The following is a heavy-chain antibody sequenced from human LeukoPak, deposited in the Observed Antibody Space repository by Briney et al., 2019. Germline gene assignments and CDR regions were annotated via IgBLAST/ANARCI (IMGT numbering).Heavy chain of an antibody. V-gene: IGHV1-69*04. J-gene: IGHJ3*02. Sequence: SVKVSCKASGGTFSSYAISWVRQAPGQGHEWMGRIIPILGIANYAQKFQGRVTITADKSTSTAYMELSSLRSEDTAVYYCARDPTVVNSAGYAFDIWGQGTMVTVSS. CDR2: IIPILGIA. CDR3: ARDPTVVNSAGYAFDI. D-gene: IGHD4-23*01. CDR1: GGTFSSYA.